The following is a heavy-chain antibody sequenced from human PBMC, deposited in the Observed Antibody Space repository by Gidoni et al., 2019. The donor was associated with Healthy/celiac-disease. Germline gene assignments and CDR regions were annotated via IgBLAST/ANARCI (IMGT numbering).Heavy chain of an antibody. CDR3: ARDRLTYYYYYGMDV. J-gene: IGHJ6*02. CDR2: INSDGSST. D-gene: IGHD3-22*01. V-gene: IGHV3-74*01. CDR1: GFTFRSYG. Sequence: EVQLVESGGGLVQPGWSLRLSCAPSGFTFRSYGMPWVRQAPGKGLVWVSRINSDGSSTSYADAVKGRFTISRDNAKNTLYLQMNSLRAEDTAVYYCARDRLTYYYYYGMDVWGQGTTVTVSS.